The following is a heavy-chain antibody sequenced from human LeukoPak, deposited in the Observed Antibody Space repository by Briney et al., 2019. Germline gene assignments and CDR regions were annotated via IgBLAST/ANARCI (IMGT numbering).Heavy chain of an antibody. CDR2: IIPIFGTA. V-gene: IGHV1-69*13. CDR3: AREWGAYSSSPEFNYYYGMDV. Sequence: GASVTVSCKASGGTFSSYAISWVRQAPGQGLEWMGGIIPIFGTANYAQKFQGRVTITADESTSTAYMELSSLRSEDTAVYYCAREWGAYSSSPEFNYYYGMDVWGQGTTVTVSS. D-gene: IGHD6-6*01. J-gene: IGHJ6*02. CDR1: GGTFSSYA.